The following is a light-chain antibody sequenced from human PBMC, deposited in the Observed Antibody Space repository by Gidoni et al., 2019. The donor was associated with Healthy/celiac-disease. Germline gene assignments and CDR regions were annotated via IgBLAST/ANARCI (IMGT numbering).Light chain of an antibody. CDR1: QSVSSN. CDR3: QQYNNWPLT. V-gene: IGKV3-15*01. Sequence: EIVMTQSPATLSVSPGERATLSCRASQSVSSNLAWYQQKPGQAPRLLIYGASTRATGIPARFSGSGSGTEFTLTISSLQSEDFAVYYCQQYNNWPLTFXCXTKVXIK. CDR2: GAS. J-gene: IGKJ4*01.